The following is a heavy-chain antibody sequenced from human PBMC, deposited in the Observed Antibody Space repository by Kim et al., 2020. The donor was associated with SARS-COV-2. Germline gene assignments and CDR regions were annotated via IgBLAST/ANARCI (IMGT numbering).Heavy chain of an antibody. D-gene: IGHD4-17*01. CDR1: GYTLTELS. V-gene: IGHV1-24*01. J-gene: IGHJ6*02. CDR2: FDPEDGET. Sequence: ASVKVSCKVSGYTLTELSMHWVRQAPGKGLEWMGGFDPEDGETIYAQKFQGRVTMTEDTSTDTAYMELSSLRSEDTAVYYCATRFHDYGDYIGARRYYYYYGMDVWGQGTTVTVSS. CDR3: ATRFHDYGDYIGARRYYYYYGMDV.